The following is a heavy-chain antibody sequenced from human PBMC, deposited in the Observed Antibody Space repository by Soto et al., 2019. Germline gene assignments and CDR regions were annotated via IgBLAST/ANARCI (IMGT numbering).Heavy chain of an antibody. Sequence: ASVKVSCKASGYTFSNFAIHWVRQAPGQSLEWMGWINAGNGNTKYSENFQGRVTITRDTSARTAHMELSSLRFEDTAVYYCAIARVVDSSLDHWGQGTLVTVSS. CDR1: GYTFSNFA. CDR3: AIARVVDSSLDH. J-gene: IGHJ4*02. D-gene: IGHD2-15*01. CDR2: INAGNGNT. V-gene: IGHV1-3*01.